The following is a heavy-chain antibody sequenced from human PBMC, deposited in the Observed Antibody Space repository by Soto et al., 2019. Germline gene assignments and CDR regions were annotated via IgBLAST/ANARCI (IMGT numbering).Heavy chain of an antibody. CDR1: GFTFSDYY. V-gene: IGHV3-11*05. J-gene: IGHJ4*02. Sequence: PGGSLRLSCAASGFTFSDYYMSWIRQAPGKGLEWVSYISSTGSYTNYADSVRGRFTISRDNAKNSLYLQMNSLRAEDTAVYYCARERNGYNSIFDYWGQGTLVTVS. CDR3: ARERNGYNSIFDY. CDR2: ISSTGSYT. D-gene: IGHD5-12*01.